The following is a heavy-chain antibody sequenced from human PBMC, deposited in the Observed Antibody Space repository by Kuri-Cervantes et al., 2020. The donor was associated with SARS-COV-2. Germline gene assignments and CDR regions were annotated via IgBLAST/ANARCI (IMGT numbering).Heavy chain of an antibody. CDR3: VSGEDTSTPDFDH. Sequence: GESLKISCTASGFTFTNHAMSWVRQAPGKGLEWVSVIPNGGNSYYPISVRGRFTISRDNSKNTVYLEMNTLRAEDTARYYCVSGEDTSTPDFDHWGLGTLVTVSS. D-gene: IGHD3-10*02. CDR1: GFTFTNHA. V-gene: IGHV3-23*03. CDR2: IPNGGNS. J-gene: IGHJ4*02.